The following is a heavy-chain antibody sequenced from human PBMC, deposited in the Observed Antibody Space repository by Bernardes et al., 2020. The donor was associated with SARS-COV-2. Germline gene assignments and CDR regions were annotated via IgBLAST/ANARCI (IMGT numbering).Heavy chain of an antibody. V-gene: IGHV3-11*01. J-gene: IGHJ5*02. CDR1: GFTLGDYY. Sequence: GGSLRLSCAASGFTLGDYYMSWIRQAPGKGLEWVSYISSSGNTIYYADSVKGRFTISRDNAKNSLYLQMNSLRAEDTAVYYCARVGDMVRGVDNWFDPWGQGTLVTVSS. D-gene: IGHD3-10*01. CDR2: ISSSGNTI. CDR3: ARVGDMVRGVDNWFDP.